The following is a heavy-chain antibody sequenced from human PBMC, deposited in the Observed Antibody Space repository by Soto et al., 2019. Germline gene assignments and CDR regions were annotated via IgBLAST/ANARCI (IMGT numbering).Heavy chain of an antibody. D-gene: IGHD3-9*01. Sequence: GGSLRLSCAASGFTFSSYWMSWVRQAPGKGLEWVANIKQDGSEKYYVDSVKGRFTISRDNAKNSLYLQMNSLRAEDTAVYYCARVKSVRGDILTGYYFDYWGQGTLVTVSS. CDR3: ARVKSVRGDILTGYYFDY. J-gene: IGHJ4*02. CDR1: GFTFSSYW. V-gene: IGHV3-7*01. CDR2: IKQDGSEK.